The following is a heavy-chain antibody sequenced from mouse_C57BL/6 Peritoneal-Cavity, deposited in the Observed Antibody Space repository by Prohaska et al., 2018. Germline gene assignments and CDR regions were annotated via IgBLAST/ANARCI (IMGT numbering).Heavy chain of an antibody. J-gene: IGHJ1*03. D-gene: IGHD1-1*02. V-gene: IGHV12-3*01. CDR2: ITHSGET. Sequence: IWIRQSPGKPLEWMGYITHSGETFYNPSLQSPISITRETSKNQFFLQLNSVTTEDTAMYYCAGDLYGYWYFDVWGTGTTVTVSS. CDR3: AGDLYGYWYFDV.